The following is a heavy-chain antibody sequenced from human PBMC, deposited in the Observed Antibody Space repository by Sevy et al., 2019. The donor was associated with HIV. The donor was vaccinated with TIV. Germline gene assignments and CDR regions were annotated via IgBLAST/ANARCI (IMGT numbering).Heavy chain of an antibody. CDR2: TYYRSKWYN. Sequence: SQTLSLTCAISGDSVSSNSAAWNWIRQSPSRGLEWLGRTYYRSKWYNDYAVSVKSRITINPDTSKNQFSLQLNSVTPEDTAVYYCARGNYYDSSGYYGAFDICGHGTMVTVSS. D-gene: IGHD3-22*01. V-gene: IGHV6-1*01. CDR1: GDSVSSNSAA. J-gene: IGHJ3*02. CDR3: ARGNYYDSSGYYGAFDI.